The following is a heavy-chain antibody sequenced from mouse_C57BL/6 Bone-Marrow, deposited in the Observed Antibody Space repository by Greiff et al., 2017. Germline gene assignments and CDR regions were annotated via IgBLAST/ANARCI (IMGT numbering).Heavy chain of an antibody. CDR3: ARGATTVVPWYFDV. CDR2: INPNNGGT. D-gene: IGHD1-1*01. Sequence: VQLKESGPELVKPGASVKIPCKASGYTFTDYNMDWVKQSHGKSLEWIGDINPNNGGTIYNQKFKGKATLTVDKSSSTAYMELRSLTSEDTAVYYCARGATTVVPWYFDVWGTGTTVTVSS. J-gene: IGHJ1*03. V-gene: IGHV1-18*01. CDR1: GYTFTDYN.